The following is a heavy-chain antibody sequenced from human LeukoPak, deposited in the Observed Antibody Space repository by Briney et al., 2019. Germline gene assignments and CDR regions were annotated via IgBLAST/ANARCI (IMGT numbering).Heavy chain of an antibody. V-gene: IGHV4-4*07. CDR3: ARDLGYGDYASDYFDY. J-gene: IGHJ4*02. CDR1: GGSISSYY. CDR2: IYTSGST. Sequence: SETLSLTCTVSGGSISSYYWSWIRQPAGKGLEWIGRIYTSGSTNYNPSLKSRVTMSVDTSKNQFSLKLSSVTAADTAVYYSARDLGYGDYASDYFDYCGQGTLVTVSS. D-gene: IGHD4-17*01.